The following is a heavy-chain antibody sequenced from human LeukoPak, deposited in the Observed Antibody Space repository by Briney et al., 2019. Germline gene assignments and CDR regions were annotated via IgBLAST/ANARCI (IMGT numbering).Heavy chain of an antibody. CDR2: IKQDGSEK. CDR3: ARDIRGYDPGLDY. Sequence: PGGSLSLSCAASGFTFSSYWMSWVRQAPGKGLEWVANIKQDGSEKYYVDSVKGRFTISRDNAKNSLYLQMNSLRAEDTAVYYCARDIRGYDPGLDYWGQGTLVTVSS. V-gene: IGHV3-7*05. CDR1: GFTFSSYW. J-gene: IGHJ4*02. D-gene: IGHD3-3*01.